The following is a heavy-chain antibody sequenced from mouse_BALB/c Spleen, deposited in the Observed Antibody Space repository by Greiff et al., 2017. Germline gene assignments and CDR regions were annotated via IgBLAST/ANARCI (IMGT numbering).Heavy chain of an antibody. CDR2: IYPGSGST. J-gene: IGHJ4*01. V-gene: IGHV1-55*01. CDR3: ARELGLRMDY. Sequence: VKLQQPGAELVKPGTSVKLSCKASGFNFTSYWINWVKLRPGQGLEWIGDIYPGSGSTNYNEKFKSKATLTVDTSSSTAYMQLSSLASEDSALCDCARELGLRMDYWGQGTSVTVSS. CDR1: GFNFTSYW. D-gene: IGHD3-1*01.